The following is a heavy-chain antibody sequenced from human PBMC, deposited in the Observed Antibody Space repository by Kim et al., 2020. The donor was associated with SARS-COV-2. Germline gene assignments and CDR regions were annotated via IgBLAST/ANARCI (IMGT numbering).Heavy chain of an antibody. V-gene: IGHV3-48*01. D-gene: IGHD6-19*01. CDR3: ARDPGAVAFDY. Sequence: RYYADCVKSRVTTSSDNANNSLYLQRSSLRAEATAVYYCARDPGAVAFDYWGQGTLVTVSS. J-gene: IGHJ4*02. CDR2: R.